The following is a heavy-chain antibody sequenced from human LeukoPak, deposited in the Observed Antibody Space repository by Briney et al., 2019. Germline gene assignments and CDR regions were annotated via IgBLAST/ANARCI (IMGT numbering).Heavy chain of an antibody. V-gene: IGHV3-30-3*01. J-gene: IGHJ6*02. CDR2: ISYDGSNK. Sequence: GGSLRLSCAASGFIFRNYAMHWVRQAPGKXLEWVAAISYDGSNKEYADSVKGRFPISRDNSQNTLDLQMNRLRGEGTGVYFCAKAPQATRGSFGNYHMDVWGQGTTVPVS. CDR3: AKAPQATRGSFGNYHMDV. CDR1: GFIFRNYA. D-gene: IGHD3-10*01.